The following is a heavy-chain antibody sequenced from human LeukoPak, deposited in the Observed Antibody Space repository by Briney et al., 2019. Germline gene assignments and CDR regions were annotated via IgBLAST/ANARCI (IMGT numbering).Heavy chain of an antibody. CDR3: AMTTVGFDY. J-gene: IGHJ4*02. CDR2: INNDGSRT. CDR1: GFTFSSYW. Sequence: QSGGSLRLSCAASGFTFSSYWMHWVRQAPGKGLMWVSRINNDGSRTTYADFVKGRFTISRDNAKNTLYLQMNSLRAEDTAVYYCAMTTVGFDYWGQGTLVTVSS. V-gene: IGHV3-74*03. D-gene: IGHD4-23*01.